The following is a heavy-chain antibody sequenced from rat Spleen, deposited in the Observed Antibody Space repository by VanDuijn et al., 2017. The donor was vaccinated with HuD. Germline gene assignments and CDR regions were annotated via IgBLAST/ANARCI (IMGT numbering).Heavy chain of an antibody. CDR2: MRYNGDT. D-gene: IGHD1-12*03. CDR1: GFSLTSYN. J-gene: IGHJ3*01. Sequence: QVQLKESGPGLVQPSQTLSLTCTVSGFSLTSYNVHWVRQPPGKGLEWMGRMRYNGDTSYNSALKSRLSISRDTSKNQVFLKMNILQTDDTGTYYCTIDPSYYYDGYYQFAYWGQGTLVTVSS. CDR3: TIDPSYYYDGYYQFAY. V-gene: IGHV2-63*01.